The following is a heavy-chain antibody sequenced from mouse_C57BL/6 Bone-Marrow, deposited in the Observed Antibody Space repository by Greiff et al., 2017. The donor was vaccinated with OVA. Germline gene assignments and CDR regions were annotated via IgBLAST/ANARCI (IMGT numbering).Heavy chain of an antibody. J-gene: IGHJ4*01. CDR1: GFTFSNYW. V-gene: IGHV6-3*01. CDR2: ISLHSAPSSP. D-gene: IGHD2-3*01. CDR3: TGGDGYYDYAMDY. Sequence: EVKLVESGGGLVQPGGSMKLSCVASGFTFSNYWMNWVRQSPEKGLEWVAQISLHSAPSSPPYAESVKGRFTISRDDSKSSVYLQMNNLRAEDTGIYYCTGGDGYYDYAMDYWGQGTSVTVSS.